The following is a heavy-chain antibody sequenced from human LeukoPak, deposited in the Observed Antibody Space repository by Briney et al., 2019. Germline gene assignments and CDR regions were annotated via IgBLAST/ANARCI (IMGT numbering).Heavy chain of an antibody. D-gene: IGHD3-10*01. Sequence: GGSLRLSCAASGFTFSKHWMSWVRQAPGKGLEWVANIQQDGSEKYYVDSVKGRFTISRDNAKNTLYLQMNSLRAEDTAVYYCARDNYGSGSYYPPYYYYYMDVWGKGTTVTISS. CDR2: IQQDGSEK. CDR3: ARDNYGSGSYYPPYYYYYMDV. J-gene: IGHJ6*03. V-gene: IGHV3-7*01. CDR1: GFTFSKHW.